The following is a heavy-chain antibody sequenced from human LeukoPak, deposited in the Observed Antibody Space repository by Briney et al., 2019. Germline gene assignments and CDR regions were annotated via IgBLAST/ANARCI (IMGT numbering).Heavy chain of an antibody. Sequence: PGGSLRLSCAASGFTFSSYGMHWVRQAPGKGLEWVAVISYDGSNKYYADSVKGRFTISRDNSKNTLYLQMNSLRAEDTAVYYCAKLVVAYCGGDCYDNDYWGQGTLVTVSS. CDR1: GFTFSSYG. CDR3: AKLVVAYCGGDCYDNDY. CDR2: ISYDGSNK. V-gene: IGHV3-30*18. J-gene: IGHJ4*02. D-gene: IGHD2-21*02.